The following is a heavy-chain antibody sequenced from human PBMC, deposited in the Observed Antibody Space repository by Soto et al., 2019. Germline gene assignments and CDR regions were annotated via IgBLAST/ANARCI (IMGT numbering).Heavy chain of an antibody. D-gene: IGHD4-4*01. Sequence: GGSLRLSCAASAFTFSSFAMHWVRQAPGKGLEWVAIISYDGSKKYYADSVKGRFTISRDNSKNTLYLQMNSLRAEDTAVYHCARDRIYETTVPLYWGPGTLVTVSS. V-gene: IGHV3-30-3*01. J-gene: IGHJ4*02. CDR3: ARDRIYETTVPLY. CDR1: AFTFSSFA. CDR2: ISYDGSKK.